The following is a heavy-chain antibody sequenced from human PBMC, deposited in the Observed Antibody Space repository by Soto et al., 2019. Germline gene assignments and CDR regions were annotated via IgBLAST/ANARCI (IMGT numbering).Heavy chain of an antibody. CDR2: IYYSGST. Sequence: PSETLSLTCTVSGGSISSSSYYWGWIRQPPGKGLEWIGSIYYSGSTYYNPSLRSRVTISVDTSKNQFSLKLSSVTAADTAVYSCARAAPRFCSGGSCYPGGDYGGKETRVTVPS. J-gene: IGHJ4*02. V-gene: IGHV4-39*07. CDR1: GGSISSSSYY. D-gene: IGHD2-15*01. CDR3: ARAAPRFCSGGSCYPGGDY.